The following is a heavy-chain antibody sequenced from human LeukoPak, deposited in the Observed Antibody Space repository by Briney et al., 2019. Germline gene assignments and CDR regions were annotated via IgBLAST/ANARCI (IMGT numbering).Heavy chain of an antibody. Sequence: PSETLSLTCAVYGGSFSGYYWSWIRQPPGKGLEWIGEINHSGSTNYNPSLKSRVTISVDTSKNRFSLKLSSVTAADTAVYYCARTPDAFDIWGQGTMVTVSS. CDR3: ARTPDAFDI. CDR1: GGSFSGYY. D-gene: IGHD2-15*01. CDR2: INHSGST. J-gene: IGHJ3*02. V-gene: IGHV4-34*01.